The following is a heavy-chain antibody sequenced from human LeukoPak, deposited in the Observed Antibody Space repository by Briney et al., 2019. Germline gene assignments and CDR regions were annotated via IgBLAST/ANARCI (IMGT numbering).Heavy chain of an antibody. CDR1: GYTFTGYY. V-gene: IGHV1-2*02. J-gene: IGHJ4*02. D-gene: IGHD6-13*01. Sequence: ASVKVSCKASGYTFTGYYVHWVRQAPGQGLEWMGWINPNSGGTNYAQKFQGRVTMTRDTSISTAYMELSRLRSDDTAVYYCARFFEAAAGFSYYFDYWGRGTLVTVSS. CDR3: ARFFEAAAGFSYYFDY. CDR2: INPNSGGT.